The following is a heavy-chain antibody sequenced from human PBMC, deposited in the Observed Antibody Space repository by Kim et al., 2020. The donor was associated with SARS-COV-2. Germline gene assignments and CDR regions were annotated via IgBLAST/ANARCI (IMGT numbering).Heavy chain of an antibody. D-gene: IGHD2-21*02. J-gene: IGHJ4*02. Sequence: GGSLRLSCAASGFTFSSYGMHWVRQAPGKGLEWVAVISYDGSNKYYADSVKGRFTISRDNSKNTLYLQMNSLRAEDTAVYYCAKGRLLFEDYFSYWGQGT. V-gene: IGHV3-30*18. CDR3: AKGRLLFEDYFSY. CDR1: GFTFSSYG. CDR2: ISYDGSNK.